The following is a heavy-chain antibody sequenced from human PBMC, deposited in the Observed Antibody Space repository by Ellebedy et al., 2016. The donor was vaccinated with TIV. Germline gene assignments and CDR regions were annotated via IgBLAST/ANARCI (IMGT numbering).Heavy chain of an antibody. V-gene: IGHV4-39*01. CDR3: ARHHPYMGSGWYRSFDH. J-gene: IGHJ4*02. CDR2: IYYSGST. Sequence: SETLSLTCTVSGGSISSSSYYWGWIRQPPGKGLEWIGNIYYSGSTYYNPSLKSRVTISVDTSKNRFSVKLSSVTATDTALYYCARHHPYMGSGWYRSFDHWGQGTLVTVSS. CDR1: GGSISSSSYY. D-gene: IGHD6-19*01.